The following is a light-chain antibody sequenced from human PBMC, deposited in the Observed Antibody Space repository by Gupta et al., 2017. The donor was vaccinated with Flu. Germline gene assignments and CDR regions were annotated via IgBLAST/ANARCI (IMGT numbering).Light chain of an antibody. V-gene: IGLV1-40*02. CDR3: QSFARSLVGYV. J-gene: IGLJ1*01. CDR1: SSNIGAGSD. CDR2: LNT. Sequence: QAVLTQPPSVSGATGQRVTISCTGSSSNIGAGSDVHWYQQLPGTAPKLLIYLNTNRPSGVPDRFSASKSGTSASLAITGLQPEDEADYYCQSFARSLVGYVFGPGTKVTVL.